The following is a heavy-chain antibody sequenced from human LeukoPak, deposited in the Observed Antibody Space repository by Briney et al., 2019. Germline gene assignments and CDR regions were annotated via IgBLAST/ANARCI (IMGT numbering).Heavy chain of an antibody. CDR3: ARHYGSGKPWFDY. V-gene: IGHV4-59*01. J-gene: IGHJ4*02. D-gene: IGHD3-10*01. CDR2: IYYSGST. Sequence: SETLSLTCTVSGGSISSYYWSWIRQPPGKGLEWIGYIYYSGSTNYNPSLKSRVTISVDTSKDQFSLKLSSVTAADTAVYYCARHYGSGKPWFDYWGQGTLVTVSS. CDR1: GGSISSYY.